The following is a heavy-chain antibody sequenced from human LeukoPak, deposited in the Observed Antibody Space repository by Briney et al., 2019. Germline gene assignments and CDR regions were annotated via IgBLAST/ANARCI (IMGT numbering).Heavy chain of an antibody. CDR1: GGSISSYY. CDR2: IYHSGST. D-gene: IGHD3-16*02. CDR3: ARLFLRLGELSPIGY. J-gene: IGHJ4*02. Sequence: SETLSLTCTVSGGSISSYYWSWIRQPPGKGLEWIGSIYHSGSTYYNPSLKSRVTISVDTSKNQFSLKLSTVTAADTAVYYCARLFLRLGELSPIGYWGQGTLVTVSS. V-gene: IGHV4-59*08.